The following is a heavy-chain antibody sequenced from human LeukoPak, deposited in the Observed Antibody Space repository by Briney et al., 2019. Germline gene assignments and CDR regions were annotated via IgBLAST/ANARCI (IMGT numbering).Heavy chain of an antibody. V-gene: IGHV3-66*01. D-gene: IGHD6-19*01. Sequence: GGSLRLSCAGSGVTVSSNYMSWVRQAPGKGLEWVSVIYSGGSTYYADSVKGRFTISRDSSKNTLYLQMNSLRAEDTAVYYCARGRGSGWPFDYWGQGTLVTVSS. J-gene: IGHJ4*02. CDR2: IYSGGST. CDR1: GVTVSSNY. CDR3: ARGRGSGWPFDY.